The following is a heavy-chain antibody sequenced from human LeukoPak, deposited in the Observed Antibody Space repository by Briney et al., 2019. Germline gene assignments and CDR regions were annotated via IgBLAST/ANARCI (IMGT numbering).Heavy chain of an antibody. D-gene: IGHD3-10*01. V-gene: IGHV3-53*05. CDR2: MYSGGTT. CDR1: VLRVSRKN. Sequence: GGSLRLSCAVSVLRVSRKNMNRVGQAPGKGLEWVSVMYSGGTTFYADSVRGRFSISRDKSKSTLDIHMIRLRAADTAVYYCARAFRGCMDVWGQGTTVTVSS. CDR3: ARAFRGCMDV. J-gene: IGHJ6*02.